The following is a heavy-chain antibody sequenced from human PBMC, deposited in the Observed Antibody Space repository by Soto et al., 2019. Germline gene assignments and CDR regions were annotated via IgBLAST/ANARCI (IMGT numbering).Heavy chain of an antibody. Sequence: EVQLVESGGGLVQPGGSLRLSCAASGFTFSRYWMSWVRQAPGKGLEWVATIKQDGSEEYYVDSVKGRFTISRDNAKNSLYLEMNSLRAEDSALYYCARVDGSSSWLKWVYYGMDVWGQGTTVTVSS. J-gene: IGHJ6*02. V-gene: IGHV3-7*01. CDR3: ARVDGSSSWLKWVYYGMDV. CDR1: GFTFSRYW. CDR2: IKQDGSEE. D-gene: IGHD6-13*01.